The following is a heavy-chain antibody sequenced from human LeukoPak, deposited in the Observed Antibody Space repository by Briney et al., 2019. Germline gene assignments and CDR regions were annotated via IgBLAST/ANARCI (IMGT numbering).Heavy chain of an antibody. D-gene: IGHD3-22*01. Sequence: GGSLRLSCAASGFTFSSHSMNWVRQAPGKGLEWVSYISSSSGTIYYGDSVKGRFTISRDNVKKSLYLQMNSLRAEDTAVYYCTETANYNDNSGYYDHFDYWGQGTLVTVSS. CDR3: TETANYNDNSGYYDHFDY. V-gene: IGHV3-48*01. CDR2: ISSSSGTI. CDR1: GFTFSSHS. J-gene: IGHJ4*02.